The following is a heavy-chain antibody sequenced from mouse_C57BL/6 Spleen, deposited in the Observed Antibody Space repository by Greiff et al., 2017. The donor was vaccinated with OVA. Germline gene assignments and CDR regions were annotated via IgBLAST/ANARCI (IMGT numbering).Heavy chain of an antibody. D-gene: IGHD1-1*01. CDR2: IDPSDSYT. V-gene: IGHV1-59*01. J-gene: IGHJ4*01. CDR1: GYPFTSYW. Sequence: VQLQQPGAELVRPGTSVKLSCKASGYPFTSYWMHWVKQRPGQGLEWIGVIDPSDSYTNYNQKFKGKATLTVDTSSSTAYMQLSSLTSEDSAVYYCAGTVVATGAMDYWGQGTSVTVSS. CDR3: AGTVVATGAMDY.